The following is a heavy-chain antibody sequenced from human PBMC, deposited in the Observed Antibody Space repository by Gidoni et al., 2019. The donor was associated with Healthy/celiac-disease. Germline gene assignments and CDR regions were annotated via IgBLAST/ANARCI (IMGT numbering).Heavy chain of an antibody. V-gene: IGHV3-23*01. CDR2: ISGSGGST. D-gene: IGHD3-22*01. CDR3: AKDFYDSSGYYYNWFDP. J-gene: IGHJ5*02. Sequence: EVQLLESGGGLVQPGGSLRLSCAASGFPFSSYAMSWVRQAPGKGLEWVSAISGSGGSTYYADSVKGRFTISRDNSKNTLYLQMNSLRAEDTAVYYCAKDFYDSSGYYYNWFDPWGQGTLVTVSS. CDR1: GFPFSSYA.